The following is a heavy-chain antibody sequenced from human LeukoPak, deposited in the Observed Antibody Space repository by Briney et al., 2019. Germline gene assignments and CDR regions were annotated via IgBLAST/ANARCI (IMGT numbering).Heavy chain of an antibody. CDR1: GFTFSSYW. J-gene: IGHJ4*02. Sequence: GGSLRLSCAASGFTFSSYWMSWVRQAPGKGLEWVANIKQDGSEKYYVDSVKGRFTISRDNAKNSLYLQMNSLRAEDTAVYYCARDRDYDILTGYFDYWGQGTLVTVSS. D-gene: IGHD3-9*01. CDR3: ARDRDYDILTGYFDY. CDR2: IKQDGSEK. V-gene: IGHV3-7*01.